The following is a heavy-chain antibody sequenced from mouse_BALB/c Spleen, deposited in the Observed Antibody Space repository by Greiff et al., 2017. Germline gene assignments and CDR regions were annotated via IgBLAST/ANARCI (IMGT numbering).Heavy chain of an antibody. J-gene: IGHJ4*01. V-gene: IGHV2-9*02. D-gene: IGHD2-14*01. CDR3: ARRRYDLYAMDY. CDR2: IWAGGST. CDR1: GFSLTSYG. Sequence: VHLVESGPGLVAPSQSLSITCTVSGFSLTSYGVHWVRQPPGKGLEWLGVIWAGGSTNYNSALMSRLSISKDNSKSQVFLKMNSLQTDDTAMYYCARRRYDLYAMDYWGQGTSVTVSS.